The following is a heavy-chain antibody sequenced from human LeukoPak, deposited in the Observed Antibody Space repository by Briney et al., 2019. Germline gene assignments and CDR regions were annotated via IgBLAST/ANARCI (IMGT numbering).Heavy chain of an antibody. D-gene: IGHD2-15*01. CDR3: SRYCVSGPFYSGVYYMDV. J-gene: IGHJ6*03. CDR2: IGSTGGTI. CDR1: GFSFSDFY. V-gene: IGHV3-11*01. Sequence: GGSLRLSCAASGFSFSDFYITWVRQAPGKGLEWPSDIGSTGGTIYYAESVKGRFTVSRDNAKNSVYLQMNSLRAEDTAVYYCSRYCVSGPFYSGVYYMDVWGKGTTVTVSS.